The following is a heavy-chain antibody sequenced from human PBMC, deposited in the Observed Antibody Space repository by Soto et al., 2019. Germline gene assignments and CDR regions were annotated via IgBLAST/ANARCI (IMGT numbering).Heavy chain of an antibody. J-gene: IGHJ3*02. Sequence: QVQLQESGPGLVKPSETLSLTCTVSGGSVSSGSHYWSWIRQPPGKGLEWIGYIYYSGSTNYNPSLKSRVTTSVDTSKNQFALKLSSVTAADTAVYYCARDGYDDAFDIWGQGTMVTVSS. CDR3: ARDGYDDAFDI. D-gene: IGHD3-16*01. V-gene: IGHV4-61*01. CDR2: IYYSGST. CDR1: GGSVSSGSHY.